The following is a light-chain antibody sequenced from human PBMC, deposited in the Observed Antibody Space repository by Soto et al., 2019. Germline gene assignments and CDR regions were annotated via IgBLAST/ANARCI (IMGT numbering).Light chain of an antibody. CDR1: SSNIGAGND. J-gene: IGLJ2*01. CDR2: GNN. V-gene: IGLV1-40*01. Sequence: QSVLTQPPSVSGAPGQRVTISCTGSSSNIGAGNDAHWYQQLPGTAPKLLIYGNNNRPSGVPDRFSGSKSGTSASLAITGLQAEDEADYYCQSYDSSLSGAVFGGGTKLTVL. CDR3: QSYDSSLSGAV.